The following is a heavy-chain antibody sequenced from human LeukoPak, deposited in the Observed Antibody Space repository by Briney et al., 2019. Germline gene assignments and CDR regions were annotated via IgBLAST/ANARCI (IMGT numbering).Heavy chain of an antibody. V-gene: IGHV4-38-2*01. J-gene: IGHJ2*01. CDR1: GYSINGGYH. CDR3: ALVTFFKLQRRTPYFYFDL. CDR2: LFNTGET. Sequence: SETLSLTCDVSGYSINGGYHRGWVRQPPGQGLEWIGTLFNTGETFYNPSLQNRVAMSLDTSRNQFSLNLKSVTAADTAVFYCALVTFFKLQRRTPYFYFDLWGRGTLVSVSS. D-gene: IGHD1-1*01.